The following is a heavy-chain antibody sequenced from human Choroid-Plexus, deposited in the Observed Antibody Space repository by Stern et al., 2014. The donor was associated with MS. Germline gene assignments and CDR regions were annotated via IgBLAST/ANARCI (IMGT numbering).Heavy chain of an antibody. CDR3: AKDRQYLTYFFDH. D-gene: IGHD2/OR15-2a*01. V-gene: IGHV3-30*18. CDR2: VSYDGSNK. Sequence: VQLVESGGGVVQPGSPLRLSCGASGFTFGGCAMHWVRQAPGKRLEGVAGVSYDGSNKYYADSVKGRFTISRDNSQNTLYMQMSSLRPEDTAVYYCAKDRQYLTYFFDHWGQGSLVTVSS. J-gene: IGHJ5*02. CDR1: GFTFGGCA.